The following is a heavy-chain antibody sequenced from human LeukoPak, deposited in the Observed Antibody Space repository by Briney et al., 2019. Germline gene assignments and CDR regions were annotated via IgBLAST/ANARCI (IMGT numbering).Heavy chain of an antibody. CDR1: GFTFSSYA. D-gene: IGHD2-2*01. CDR2: ISSSSSYI. Sequence: GESLRLSCAASGFTFSSYAMSWVRQAPGKGLEWVSAISSSSSYIYYADSVKGRFTISRDNAKNSLYLQMNSLRAEDTAVYYCASIVVVPAAMGDFDYWGQGTLVTVSS. J-gene: IGHJ4*02. V-gene: IGHV3-21*01. CDR3: ASIVVVPAAMGDFDY.